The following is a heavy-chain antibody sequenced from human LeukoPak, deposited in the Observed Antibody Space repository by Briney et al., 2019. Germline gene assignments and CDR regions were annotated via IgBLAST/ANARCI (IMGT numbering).Heavy chain of an antibody. V-gene: IGHV1-18*01. CDR1: GYTFTSYS. CDR2: ISAYNGNT. D-gene: IGHD6-13*01. CDR3: ARWLIAAAGTLTTNWFDP. Sequence: ASVKVSCKASGYTFTSYSISWVRQAPGQGLEWMGWISAYNGNTNYAQKLQGRVTMTTDTSTSTAYMELRSLRSDDTAVYYCARWLIAAAGTLTTNWFDPWGQGTLVTVSS. J-gene: IGHJ5*02.